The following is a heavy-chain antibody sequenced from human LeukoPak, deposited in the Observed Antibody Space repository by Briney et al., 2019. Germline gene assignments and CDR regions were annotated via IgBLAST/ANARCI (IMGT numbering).Heavy chain of an antibody. D-gene: IGHD5-18*01. J-gene: IGHJ4*02. CDR1: GYTFTDYY. CDR3: ATSSGYSHTWGAFDY. CDR2: INSNSGGT. V-gene: IGHV1-2*02. Sequence: ASVKVSCKASGYTFTDYYIHWVRLAPGQGLDWMGWINSNSGGTRYEQKFQGRVTMTRDTSINTAYMELSRLKSDDTAVYYCATSSGYSHTWGAFDYWGQGALVTVSS.